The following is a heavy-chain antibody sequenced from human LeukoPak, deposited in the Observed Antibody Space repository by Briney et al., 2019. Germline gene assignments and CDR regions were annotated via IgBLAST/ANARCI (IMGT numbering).Heavy chain of an antibody. J-gene: IGHJ4*02. V-gene: IGHV4-59*08. CDR3: ARTPNYDFWSGLGPNPSYYFDY. D-gene: IGHD3-3*01. Sequence: KPSETLSLTCTASGGSISSYYWSWIRQPPGKGLEWIGYIYYSGSTNYNPSLKSRVTISVDTSKNQFSLKLSSVTAADTAVYYCARTPNYDFWSGLGPNPSYYFDYWGQGTLVTVSS. CDR1: GGSISSYY. CDR2: IYYSGST.